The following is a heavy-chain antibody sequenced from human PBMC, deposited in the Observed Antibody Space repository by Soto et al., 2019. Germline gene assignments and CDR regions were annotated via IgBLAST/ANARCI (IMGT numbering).Heavy chain of an antibody. V-gene: IGHV4-30-4*01. Sequence: SSETLPLTCAVSGGSISSGDFYSSWIRQPPGKGLEWIGYIFYSGSTYYNPSLKSRLTISVDTSKNQFSLKLSSVTAADTAVYYCARDFRSPTDAFDIWGQGTMVTVSS. D-gene: IGHD4-4*01. CDR3: ARDFRSPTDAFDI. CDR1: GGSISSGDFY. CDR2: IFYSGST. J-gene: IGHJ3*02.